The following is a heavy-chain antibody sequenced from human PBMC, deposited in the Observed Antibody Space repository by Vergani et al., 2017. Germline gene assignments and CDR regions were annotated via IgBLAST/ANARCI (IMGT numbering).Heavy chain of an antibody. D-gene: IGHD6-13*01. Sequence: EVQLVESGGGLVQPGGSLRLSCAASGFTVSSNYMSWVRRAPGKGLEWVSVIYSGGSTYYADSVKGRFTISRDNSKNTLYLQMNSLRAEDTAVYYCARVYTAAAALDYWGQGTLVTVSS. CDR1: GFTVSSNY. CDR2: IYSGGST. V-gene: IGHV3-66*01. CDR3: ARVYTAAAALDY. J-gene: IGHJ4*02.